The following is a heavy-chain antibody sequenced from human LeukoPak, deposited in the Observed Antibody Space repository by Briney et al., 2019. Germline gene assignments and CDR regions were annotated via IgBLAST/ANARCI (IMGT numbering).Heavy chain of an antibody. V-gene: IGHV4-59*01. Sequence: SETLSLTCTVSGGSISSYYWSWIRQPPGKGLEWIGYIYYSGSTNYNPSLKSRVTISVDTSKNQFSLKLSSVTAADTAVYYCARHSVDDYGDQYFDYWGQGTLVTVSS. J-gene: IGHJ4*02. CDR2: IYYSGST. CDR1: GGSISSYY. D-gene: IGHD4-17*01. CDR3: ARHSVDDYGDQYFDY.